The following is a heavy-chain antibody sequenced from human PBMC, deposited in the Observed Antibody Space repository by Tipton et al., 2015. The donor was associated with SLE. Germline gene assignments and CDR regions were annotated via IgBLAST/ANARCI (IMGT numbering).Heavy chain of an antibody. CDR2: ISGSGGTT. CDR1: GFTFGTYT. Sequence: SLRLSCAASGFTFGTYTMTWVRQAPGKGLEWVSSISGSGGTTYDADSVKGRFTTSRDNSKNTLYLQMNSLRAEDSAVYYCAKDSGDFYNWFDPWGQGTLVTVSS. J-gene: IGHJ5*02. D-gene: IGHD4-17*01. CDR3: AKDSGDFYNWFDP. V-gene: IGHV3-23*01.